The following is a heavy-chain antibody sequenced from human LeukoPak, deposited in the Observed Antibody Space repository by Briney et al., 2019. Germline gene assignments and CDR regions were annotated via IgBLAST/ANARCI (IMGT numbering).Heavy chain of an antibody. D-gene: IGHD2-2*02. CDR3: ARGDEDCSSTSCYTDLYFDY. J-gene: IGHJ4*02. CDR2: IDPSDGST. V-gene: IGHV1-46*01. Sequence: ASVKVSCKASGYSFTTYYMHWVRQAPGQGLEWMGIIDPSDGSTTYAQKFQGRVTMTRDTSISTAYMELSRLRSDDTAVYYCARGDEDCSSTSCYTDLYFDYWGQGTLVTVSS. CDR1: GYSFTTYY.